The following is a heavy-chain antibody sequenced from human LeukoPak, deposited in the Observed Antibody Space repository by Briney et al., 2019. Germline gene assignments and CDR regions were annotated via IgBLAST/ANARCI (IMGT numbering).Heavy chain of an antibody. Sequence: SETLSLTCTVSGDSISGLTYSWGWVRQPPGKGLEWIVYMHYSENTYYNPSLKSRVTISVYTSKIQFSLKLSSVTAADTAVYYCVRYRSGWYRFDYWGQGTLVTVSS. CDR2: MHYSENT. D-gene: IGHD6-19*01. CDR1: GDSISGLTYS. CDR3: VRYRSGWYRFDY. V-gene: IGHV4-39*01. J-gene: IGHJ4*02.